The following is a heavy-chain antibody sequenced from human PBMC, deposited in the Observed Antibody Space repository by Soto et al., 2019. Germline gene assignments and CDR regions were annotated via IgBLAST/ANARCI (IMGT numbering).Heavy chain of an antibody. CDR2: INHSGST. D-gene: IGHD2-8*02. V-gene: IGHV4-34*01. CDR3: ARDKITGLFDY. J-gene: IGHJ4*02. CDR1: GWSFSAYY. Sequence: SETLSLTCAVYGWSFSAYYLTWIRQPPGTGLEWIGQINHSGSTNYNPSLKSRVTISVDTSKNQFSLKLTSVTAADTAVYYCARDKITGLFDYWGQGTLVTVSS.